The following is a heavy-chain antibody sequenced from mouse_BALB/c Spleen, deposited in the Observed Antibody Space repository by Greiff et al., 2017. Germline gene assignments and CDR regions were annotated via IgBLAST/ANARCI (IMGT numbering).Heavy chain of an antibody. J-gene: IGHJ3*01. CDR2: IYPGDGST. CDR3: ARSSYYYGSSYAWFAY. D-gene: IGHD1-1*01. CDR1: GYTFTSYD. V-gene: IGHV1S56*01. Sequence: QVQLKESGPELVKPGALVKISCKASGYTFTSYDINWVKQRPGQGLEWIGWIYPGDGSTKYNEKFKGKATLTADKSASTAYMQLSSLTSENSAVYCCARSSYYYGSSYAWFAYWGQGTLVTVSA.